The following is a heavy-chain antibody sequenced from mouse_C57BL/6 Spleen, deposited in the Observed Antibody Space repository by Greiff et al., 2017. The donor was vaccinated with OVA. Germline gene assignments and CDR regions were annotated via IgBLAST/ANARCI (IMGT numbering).Heavy chain of an antibody. D-gene: IGHD1-1*01. V-gene: IGHV1-7*01. CDR3: ARDITTVDFDY. Sequence: VNVVESGAELAKPGASVKLSCKASGYTFTSYWMHWVKQRPGQGLEWIGYINPSSGYTKYNQKFKDKATLTADKSSSTAYMQLSSLTYEDSAVYYCARDITTVDFDYWGQGTTLTVSS. J-gene: IGHJ2*01. CDR2: INPSSGYT. CDR1: GYTFTSYW.